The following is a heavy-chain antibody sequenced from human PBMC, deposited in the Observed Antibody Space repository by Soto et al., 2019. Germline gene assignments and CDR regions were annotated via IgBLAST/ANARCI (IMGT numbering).Heavy chain of an antibody. D-gene: IGHD1-26*01. CDR3: ARRGSGSCYDY. V-gene: IGHV3-23*01. CDR2: ISGSGGST. J-gene: IGHJ4*02. CDR1: GFTFSSYA. Sequence: EVQRLGSGGGLVQPGGSLRLSCAASGFTFSSYAMRWVRQAPVKGLEWVSAISGSGGSTYYADSVKGRFTISRDNSKNTLYLQMNSVRAEDTAVYYCARRGSGSCYDYWGQGTRVTVSS.